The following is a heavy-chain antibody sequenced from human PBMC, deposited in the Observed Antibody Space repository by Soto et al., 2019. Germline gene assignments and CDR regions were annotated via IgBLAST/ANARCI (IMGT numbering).Heavy chain of an antibody. CDR2: IWYDGSNK. CDR1: GCTFSSYG. J-gene: IGHJ4*02. CDR3: ARDTIAVAGYFDY. Sequence: GVSLRLSCAAAGCTFSSYGRRWVRPDTGKGLEWVAVIWYDGSNKYYADSVKGRFTISRDNSKNTLYLQMNSLRAEDTAVYYCARDTIAVAGYFDYWGQGTLVTVSS. D-gene: IGHD6-19*01. V-gene: IGHV3-33*01.